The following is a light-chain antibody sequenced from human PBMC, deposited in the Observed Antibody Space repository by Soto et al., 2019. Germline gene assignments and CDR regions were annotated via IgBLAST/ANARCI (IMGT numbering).Light chain of an antibody. CDR2: DAS. CDR1: QSVSSY. V-gene: IGKV3-11*01. CDR3: QQRSNPIT. J-gene: IGKJ5*01. Sequence: ELVLTQSPATLSLSPGERANFSCRASQSVSSYLAWYQPKPGQAPSLLIYDASNRATGIPARFSGSGSGTDFTLTIRSLEPEDFAVYYCQQRSNPITFGQGTRLEI.